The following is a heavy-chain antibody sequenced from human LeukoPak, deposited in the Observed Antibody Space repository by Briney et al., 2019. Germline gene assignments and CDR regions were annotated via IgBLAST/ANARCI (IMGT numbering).Heavy chain of an antibody. D-gene: IGHD1-7*01. CDR1: GFTLSSYA. CDR3: AKKALIGSTSRTWFDP. CDR2: ISGSGGST. J-gene: IGHJ5*02. V-gene: IGHV3-23*01. Sequence: PGGSLRLSCAASGFTLSSYAMNWVRQAPGKGLEWVSTISGSGGSTYYADSVKGRFTIPRHNSKNTLYLQMNSLRAEDTAVYYCAKKALIGSTSRTWFDPWGQGTLVTVSS.